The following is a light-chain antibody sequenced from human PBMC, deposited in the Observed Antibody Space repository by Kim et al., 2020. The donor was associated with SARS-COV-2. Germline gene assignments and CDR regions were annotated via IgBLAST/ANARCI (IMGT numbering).Light chain of an antibody. CDR1: NSNIGNNY. CDR2: DNN. V-gene: IGLV1-51*01. CDR3: GTWDSSLTVV. J-gene: IGLJ2*01. Sequence: QSVLTQPPSVSAPPGQKVTISCSGTNSNIGNNYVSWYQQLPGTAPRLLIYDNNKRPSGIPDRFSGSKSGTSATLGITGLQTGDEADYYCGTWDSSLTVVFGGGTKVTVL.